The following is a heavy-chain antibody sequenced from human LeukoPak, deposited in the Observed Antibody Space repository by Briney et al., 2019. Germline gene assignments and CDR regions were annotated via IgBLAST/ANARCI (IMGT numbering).Heavy chain of an antibody. V-gene: IGHV4-59*11. CDR1: GGSISSHY. J-gene: IGHJ5*02. Sequence: PSETLSLTCTVSGGSISSHYWCWIRQPPGKGLEWIGYIYYSGSTNYNPSLKSRVTISVDTSKNQFSLKLSSVTAADTAVYYCARTSLVTTFDPWGQGTLVTVSS. D-gene: IGHD4-17*01. CDR3: ARTSLVTTFDP. CDR2: IYYSGST.